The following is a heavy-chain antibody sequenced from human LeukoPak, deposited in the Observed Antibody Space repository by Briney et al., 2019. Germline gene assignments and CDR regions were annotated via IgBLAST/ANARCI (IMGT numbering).Heavy chain of an antibody. J-gene: IGHJ4*02. D-gene: IGHD4-23*01. CDR3: ARRRYTVASFDF. V-gene: IGHV4-34*01. Sequence: PSETLSLTCAVYGGSFSGYYWSWIRQPPGKGLEWIGEINHSGSTYYNPSLKSRVTISVDTSKNQFSLKLSSVTAADTAIYYCARRRYTVASFDFWGQGTLVTVSS. CDR1: GGSFSGYY. CDR2: INHSGST.